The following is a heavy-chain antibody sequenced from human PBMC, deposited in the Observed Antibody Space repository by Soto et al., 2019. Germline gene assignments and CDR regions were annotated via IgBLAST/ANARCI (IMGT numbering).Heavy chain of an antibody. V-gene: IGHV4-30-4*01. J-gene: IGHJ4*02. Sequence: PSETLSLTCTVSGGSISSGDYYWSWIRQPPGKGLEWIGYIYHRGNTYYSPSLKSRLIISVDTSRNQFSLNLGSVTAADTAVYYCARRDGLNLPYIDQWGQGTLVTVSS. CDR3: ARRDGLNLPYIDQ. CDR1: GGSISSGDYY. CDR2: IYHRGNT.